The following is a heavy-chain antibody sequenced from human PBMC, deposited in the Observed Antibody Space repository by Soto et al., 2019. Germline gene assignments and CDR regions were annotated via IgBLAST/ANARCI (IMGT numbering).Heavy chain of an antibody. J-gene: IGHJ5*01. CDR2: INPNTGGT. CDR3: AREQGAWPYNWFDF. V-gene: IGHV1-2*04. Sequence: QALLVQSGAEVKEPGASVKVSCKASGFTFTGYYMHWVRQAPGQGPEWMGWINPNTGGTKYAQKFQGWVTMTRDTSISTAYVELSSLKSDDTAVYYCAREQGAWPYNWFDFWGQGTLVTVTS. CDR1: GFTFTGYY.